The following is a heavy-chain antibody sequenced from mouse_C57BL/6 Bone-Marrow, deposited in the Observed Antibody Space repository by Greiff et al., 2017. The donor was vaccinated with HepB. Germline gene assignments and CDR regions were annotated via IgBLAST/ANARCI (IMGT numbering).Heavy chain of an antibody. CDR2: INPNNGGT. D-gene: IGHD2-12*01. J-gene: IGHJ3*01. Sequence: VHVKQSGPELVKPGASVKMSCKASGYTFTDYNMHWVKQSHGKSLEWIGYINPNNGGTSYNQKFKGKATLTVNKSSSTAYMELRSLTSEDSAVYYCARPYYSPWFAYWGQGTLVTVSA. V-gene: IGHV1-22*01. CDR3: ARPYYSPWFAY. CDR1: GYTFTDYN.